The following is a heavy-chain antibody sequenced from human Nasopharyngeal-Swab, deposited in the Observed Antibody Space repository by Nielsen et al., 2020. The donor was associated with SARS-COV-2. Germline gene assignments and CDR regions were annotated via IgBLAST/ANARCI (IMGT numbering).Heavy chain of an antibody. D-gene: IGHD1-26*01. V-gene: IGHV3-74*01. CDR3: AREWERPYYFDY. CDR2: INSGGSDT. Sequence: GESLKISCAASGFTFNRYCLPWVRQAPGKGLQWVSRINSGGSDTRYAESVKGRFTTSRDTANSMLYLQLNSVRVEDTGVYFCAREWERPYYFDYWCQGVQVTVSS. CDR1: GFTFNRYC. J-gene: IGHJ4*02.